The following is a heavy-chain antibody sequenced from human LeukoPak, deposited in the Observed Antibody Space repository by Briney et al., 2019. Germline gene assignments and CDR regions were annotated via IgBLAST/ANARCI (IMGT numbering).Heavy chain of an antibody. D-gene: IGHD6-19*01. V-gene: IGHV4-39*07. CDR3: TRDRGQWLVDY. J-gene: IGHJ4*02. CDR1: GGSISTSGYY. Sequence: SETLSLTCTVSGGSISTSGYYWGWIRQLPGKGLEYFASIDSSGTAYYNPSLQSRVTISADTSKNQFSLKLSSVTAADTAVYYCTRDRGQWLVDYWGQGTLVTVSS. CDR2: IDSSGTA.